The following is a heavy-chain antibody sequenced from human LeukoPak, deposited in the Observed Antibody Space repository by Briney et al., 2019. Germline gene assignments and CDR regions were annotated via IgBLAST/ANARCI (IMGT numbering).Heavy chain of an antibody. D-gene: IGHD1-26*01. CDR1: GFTFSSYA. CDR3: ATLLVGATAAY. CDR2: IGGSGSST. Sequence: GGSLRLSCAASGFTFSSYAMSWVRRAPGKGLEWVSAIGGSGSSTYYADSVQGRFTISRDNSKNTLFLQMNSLRAEDTAIYYCATLLVGATAAYWGQGTLVTVSS. J-gene: IGHJ4*02. V-gene: IGHV3-23*01.